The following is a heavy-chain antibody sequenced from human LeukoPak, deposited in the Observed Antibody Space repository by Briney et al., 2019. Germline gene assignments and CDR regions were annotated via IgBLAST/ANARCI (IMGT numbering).Heavy chain of an antibody. CDR2: ISGSSNYI. CDR1: GFTFSDHS. D-gene: IGHD6-19*01. J-gene: IGHJ4*02. CDR3: AREPSGWYLDY. Sequence: PGGSLRLSCAASGFTFSDHSINWVRQAPGKGLEWVSYISGSSNYIYYADSVKGRFTISRDPAKSSVYLQMNGLRVEDTALYLCAREPSGWYLDYWGQGTLVTVS. V-gene: IGHV3-21*01.